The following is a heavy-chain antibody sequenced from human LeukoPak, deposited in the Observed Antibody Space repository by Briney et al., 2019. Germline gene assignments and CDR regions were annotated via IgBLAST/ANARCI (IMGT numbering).Heavy chain of an antibody. CDR1: GGSISSSSYY. Sequence: SETLSLTCTVSGGSISSSSYYWGWIRQPPGKGLEWIGSIYYSGSTYYNPSLKSRVTISVDTSKNQFSLKLSSVTAADTAVYYCARHSRVPAAYYYYYGMDVWGQGTTVTVSS. D-gene: IGHD2-2*01. CDR3: ARHSRVPAAYYYYYGMDV. CDR2: IYYSGST. V-gene: IGHV4-39*01. J-gene: IGHJ6*02.